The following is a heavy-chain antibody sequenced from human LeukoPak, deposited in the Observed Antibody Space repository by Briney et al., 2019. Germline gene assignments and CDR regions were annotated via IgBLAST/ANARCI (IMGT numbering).Heavy chain of an antibody. D-gene: IGHD3-22*01. J-gene: IGHJ4*02. CDR3: AIRHRAPHYYDSSNGGY. CDR1: GFTFSSYA. Sequence: GGSLRLSCAASGFTFSSYAMSWVRQAPGKGLEWVSAISGSGGSTYYADSVKGRFTISRDNSKNTLYLQMNSLRAEDTAVYYCAIRHRAPHYYDSSNGGYWGQGTLVTVSS. V-gene: IGHV3-23*01. CDR2: ISGSGGST.